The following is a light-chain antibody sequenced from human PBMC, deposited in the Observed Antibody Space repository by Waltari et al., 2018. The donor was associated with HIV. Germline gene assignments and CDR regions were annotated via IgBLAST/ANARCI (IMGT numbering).Light chain of an antibody. CDR2: GAS. J-gene: IGKJ3*01. Sequence: EIVLTQSPGTLSLSPGERATLSCRSSQSLSSNYLAWYQQKPGQAPSLLIFGASSRATDIPDRFSGSGSGTDFTLTIRRLEPEDFAVYYCQQNGNSLTFGPGTKVNIK. CDR1: QSLSSNY. CDR3: QQNGNSLT. V-gene: IGKV3-20*01.